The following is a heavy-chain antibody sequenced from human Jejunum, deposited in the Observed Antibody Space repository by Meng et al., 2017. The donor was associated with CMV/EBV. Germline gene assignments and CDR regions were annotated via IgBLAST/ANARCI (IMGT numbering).Heavy chain of an antibody. D-gene: IGHD2-2*01. V-gene: IGHV3-43*01. J-gene: IGHJ3*02. CDR2: ISWDGSST. CDR3: AKGGFCTTSSCTRGALDM. Sequence: FDDFTMHWVRRAPGKGLEWVSLISWDGSSTYYADSVKGRSTISRDNSKNSLYLQMNSLRSDDTALYYCAKGGFCTTSSCTRGALDMWGQGTMVTVSS. CDR1: FDDFT.